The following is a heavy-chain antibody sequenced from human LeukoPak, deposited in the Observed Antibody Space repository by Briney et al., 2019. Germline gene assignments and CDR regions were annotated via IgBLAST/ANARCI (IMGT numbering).Heavy chain of an antibody. J-gene: IGHJ4*02. CDR2: IYKVNNI. CDR3: ERDLVDGDGYNIAGY. Sequence: KSGGSLRLSCAASGFTFSGYSMTWVRQAPGTGLEWVSSIYKVNNINFADSLKGRFTNSRDHATISLYMHMNSVGVEDTAVYCCERDLVDGDGYNIAGYWGQGSLVTVSS. D-gene: IGHD5-24*01. V-gene: IGHV3-21*01. CDR1: GFTFSGYS.